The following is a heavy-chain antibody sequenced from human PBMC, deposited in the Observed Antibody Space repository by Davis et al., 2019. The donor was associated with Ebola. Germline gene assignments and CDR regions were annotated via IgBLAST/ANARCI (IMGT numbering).Heavy chain of an antibody. CDR3: ARDREAGSYYYYGMDV. CDR2: IIPIFGTA. CDR1: GGTFSSYA. V-gene: IGHV1-69*13. J-gene: IGHJ6*02. D-gene: IGHD1-26*01. Sequence: SVKVSCKASGGTFSSYAISWVRQAPGQGLEWMGGIIPIFGTANYEQKFQGRVTITADESTSTAYMELSSLRSEDTAVYYCARDREAGSYYYYGMDVWGQGTTVTVSS.